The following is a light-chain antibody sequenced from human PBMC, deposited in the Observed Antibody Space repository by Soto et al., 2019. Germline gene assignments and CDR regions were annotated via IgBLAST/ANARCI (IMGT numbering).Light chain of an antibody. CDR3: ISYTGSSTSYV. CDR2: EVS. V-gene: IGLV2-14*01. CDR1: SSDVGSYDH. J-gene: IGLJ1*01. Sequence: QSALAQPASVSGSPGQSITISCSGTSSDVGSYDHVAWYQQFPGKTPKLMIYEVSNRPSGVSSRFSGSKSGNTASLTISGLQAEDEADYYCISYTGSSTSYVFGTATQVTVL.